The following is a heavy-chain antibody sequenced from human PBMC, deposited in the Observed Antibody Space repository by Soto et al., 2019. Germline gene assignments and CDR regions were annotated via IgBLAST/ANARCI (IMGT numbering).Heavy chain of an antibody. V-gene: IGHV3-23*01. Sequence: EVQLLESGGGLVQPGGSLRLSCAASGFTFSSYAMSWVRQAPGKGLEWVSAISGSGGSTYYADTVKGRFTISRDNSKNTLYLQMNSLRAEDTAVYYCAKDRNSGDYVQMEGDFDSWGQGTLVTVSS. CDR2: ISGSGGST. CDR1: GFTFSSYA. D-gene: IGHD4-17*01. CDR3: AKDRNSGDYVQMEGDFDS. J-gene: IGHJ4*02.